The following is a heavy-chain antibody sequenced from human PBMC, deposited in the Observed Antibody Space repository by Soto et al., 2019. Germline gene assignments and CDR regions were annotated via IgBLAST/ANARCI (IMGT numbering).Heavy chain of an antibody. D-gene: IGHD6-19*01. J-gene: IGHJ6*02. V-gene: IGHV1-18*01. CDR1: GYTFTSYG. CDR3: AREIGSSGWSSYYYYGMDV. CDR2: ISAYNGNT. Sequence: ASVKVSCKASGYTFTSYGISWVRQAPGQGLEWMGWISAYNGNTNYAQKLQGRVTMTTDTSTSTAYMELRSLRSDDTAVYYCAREIGSSGWSSYYYYGMDVWGQGTTVTV.